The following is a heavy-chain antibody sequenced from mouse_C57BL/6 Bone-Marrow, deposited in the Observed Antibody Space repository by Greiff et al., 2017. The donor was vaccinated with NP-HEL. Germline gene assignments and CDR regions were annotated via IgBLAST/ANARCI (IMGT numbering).Heavy chain of an antibody. Sequence: QVQLQQSGAELARPGASVKLSCKASGYTFTSYGISWVKQRTGQGLEWIGEIYPRSGNTYYNEKFKGKATLTADKSSSTAYMELRSLTSADSAVYVCRRSGYYYGRSPWGKGTLVTVSA. CDR3: RRSGYYYGRSP. CDR2: IYPRSGNT. CDR1: GYTFTSYG. V-gene: IGHV1-81*01. J-gene: IGHJ3*01. D-gene: IGHD1-1*01.